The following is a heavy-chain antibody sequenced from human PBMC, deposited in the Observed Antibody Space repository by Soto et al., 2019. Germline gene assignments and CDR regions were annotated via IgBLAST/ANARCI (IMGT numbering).Heavy chain of an antibody. Sequence: SETLSLTCTVSGGSISSSSYYWGWIRQPPGKGLEWIGSIYYSGSTYYNPSLKSRVTISVDTSKNQFSLKLSSVTAADTAVYYCARRWLVFYYGAYYYYVMYFWGQGTTVPVSS. V-gene: IGHV4-39*01. CDR2: IYYSGST. J-gene: IGHJ6*02. D-gene: IGHD3-10*01. CDR1: GGSISSSSYY. CDR3: ARRWLVFYYGAYYYYVMYF.